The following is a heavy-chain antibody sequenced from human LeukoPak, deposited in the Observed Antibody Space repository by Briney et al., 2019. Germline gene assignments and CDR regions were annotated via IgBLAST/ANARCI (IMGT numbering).Heavy chain of an antibody. J-gene: IGHJ5*02. V-gene: IGHV4-59*01. D-gene: IGHD3-10*01. Sequence: SETLSLTCTVSGGSISSYYWSWIRQPPGKGLEWIGYIYYSGSTNYNPSLKSRVTISVDTSKNQFALKLNSVAAADTAVYYCARMVRGRYNWFDPWGQGTLVTVSS. CDR3: ARMVRGRYNWFDP. CDR2: IYYSGST. CDR1: GGSISSYY.